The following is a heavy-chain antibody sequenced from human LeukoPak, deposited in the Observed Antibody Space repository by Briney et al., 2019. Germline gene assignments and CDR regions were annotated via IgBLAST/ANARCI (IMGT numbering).Heavy chain of an antibody. J-gene: IGHJ6*04. D-gene: IGHD3-3*01. V-gene: IGHV4-34*01. Sequence: PSETLSLTCAVYGGSFSGYYWSWIRQPPGKGLEWIGEINHSGSTNHNPSLKSRVTISVDTSKNQFSLKLSSVTAADAAVYYCARNLVLRFLEWLPRDQMDDWGKGTTVTVSS. CDR3: ARNLVLRFLEWLPRDQMDD. CDR2: INHSGST. CDR1: GGSFSGYY.